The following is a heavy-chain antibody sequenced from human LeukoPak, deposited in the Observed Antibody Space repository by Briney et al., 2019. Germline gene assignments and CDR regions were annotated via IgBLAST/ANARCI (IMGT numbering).Heavy chain of an antibody. D-gene: IGHD4-17*01. CDR3: ARWDGDYEGAEWFDP. J-gene: IGHJ5*02. V-gene: IGHV3-7*01. CDR1: GFSFSSYW. CDR2: IKHDGSEK. Sequence: GGSLRLSCAASGFSFSSYWMSWVRQAPGKGLEWVANIKHDGSEKYYVDSVKGRFTISRDNAKNSLYLQMNSLRAEDTAVYYCARWDGDYEGAEWFDPWGQGTLVTVSS.